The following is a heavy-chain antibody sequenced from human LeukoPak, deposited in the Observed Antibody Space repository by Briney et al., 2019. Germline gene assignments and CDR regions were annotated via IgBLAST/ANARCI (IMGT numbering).Heavy chain of an antibody. CDR1: GFTFSSYA. D-gene: IGHD3-22*01. J-gene: IGHJ4*02. CDR3: ARVGVVVITTLDY. Sequence: GGSLRLSCAASGFTFSSYAMSWVRQAPGKGLEWVSGISGGGGSTYYADSVKGRFTISRDNSKNTLYLQMNSLRAEDTAVYYCARVGVVVITTLDYWGQGTLVTVSS. CDR2: ISGGGGST. V-gene: IGHV3-23*01.